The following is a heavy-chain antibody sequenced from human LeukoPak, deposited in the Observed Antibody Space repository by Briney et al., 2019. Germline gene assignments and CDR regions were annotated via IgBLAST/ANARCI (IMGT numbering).Heavy chain of an antibody. CDR2: ISSSSSYI. Sequence: GGSLRLSSAASGFTFSSYSMNWVRQAPGKGLEWVSSISSSSSYIYYADSVKGRFTISRDNAKNSLYLQMNSLRAEDTAVYYCARAVYGFDAFDIWGQGTMVTVSS. CDR1: GFTFSSYS. J-gene: IGHJ3*02. CDR3: ARAVYGFDAFDI. V-gene: IGHV3-21*01. D-gene: IGHD4-17*01.